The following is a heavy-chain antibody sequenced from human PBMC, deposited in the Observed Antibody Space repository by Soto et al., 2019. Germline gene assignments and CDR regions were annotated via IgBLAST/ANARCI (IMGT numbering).Heavy chain of an antibody. V-gene: IGHV3-7*04. J-gene: IGHJ6*03. CDR1: GFTFSSYW. CDR2: IKQDGSEK. CDR3: ARGIDDFWSDWEYYYMDA. Sequence: GGSLRLSCSASGFTFSSYWMSWVRQAPGKGLEWVANIKQDGSEKYYVDSVKGRFTISRDNAKNSLYLQMNSLRAEDTAVYYCARGIDDFWSDWEYYYMDAWGKETTLTVSS. D-gene: IGHD3-3*01.